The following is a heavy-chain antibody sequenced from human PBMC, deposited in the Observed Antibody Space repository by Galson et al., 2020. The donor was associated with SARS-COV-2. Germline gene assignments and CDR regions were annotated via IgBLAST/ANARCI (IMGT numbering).Heavy chain of an antibody. D-gene: IGHD3-10*01. CDR3: AIDHMKVRRDRYYYYGLDV. Sequence: SQTLSLTCSVSGDSISRTSYYWTWIRQSPGKGLEWIGTIYHSGTTYYNPSLKSRVTISVDTSKNQFSLGLKSVTVADTAVYFCAIDHMKVRRDRYYYYGLDVWGEGTTVSVSS. CDR2: IYHSGTT. V-gene: IGHV4-39*07. J-gene: IGHJ6*02. CDR1: GDSISRTSYY.